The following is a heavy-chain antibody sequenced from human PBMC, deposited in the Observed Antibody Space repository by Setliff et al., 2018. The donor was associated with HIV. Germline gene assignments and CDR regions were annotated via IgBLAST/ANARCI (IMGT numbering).Heavy chain of an antibody. CDR3: ARGFPFCSGGNCRANYFDY. V-gene: IGHV4-38-2*01. CDR1: GYSISSGYY. J-gene: IGHJ4*02. Sequence: ASETLSLTCAVSGYSISSGYYWGWIRQPPGKGLEWIGNIYHSGSTNYNPSLKSRVTISVDTSKNQFSLKLSSVTAADTAVFYCARGFPFCSGGNCRANYFDYWGQGTLVTVSS. CDR2: IYHSGST. D-gene: IGHD2-15*01.